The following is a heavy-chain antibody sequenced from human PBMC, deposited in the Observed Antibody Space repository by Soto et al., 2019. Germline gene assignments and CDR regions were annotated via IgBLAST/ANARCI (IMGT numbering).Heavy chain of an antibody. D-gene: IGHD3-16*01. CDR3: ARRWGANFDY. Sequence: QVQLQESGPGLVKPSETLSLTCTVSGGSISSYYWSWIRQPPGKGLEWIGYIYYSGSTNYNPSLXRXAXRXXDTSKNQFSLKLSSVTAADTAVYYCARRWGANFDYWGQGTLVTVSS. V-gene: IGHV4-59*01. J-gene: IGHJ4*02. CDR1: GGSISSYY. CDR2: IYYSGST.